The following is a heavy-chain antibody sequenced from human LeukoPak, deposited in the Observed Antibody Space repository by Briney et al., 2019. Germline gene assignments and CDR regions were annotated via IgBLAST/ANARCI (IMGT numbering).Heavy chain of an antibody. J-gene: IGHJ4*02. Sequence: ASVKVSCKASGYTFTSYYMHWVRQASGQGLEWMGIINPSGGSTSYAQKFQGRVTMTRDMSTSTVYMELSSLRSEDTAVYYCARDPRDSSGWYTIDYWGQGTLVTVSS. CDR2: INPSGGST. CDR3: ARDPRDSSGWYTIDY. V-gene: IGHV1-46*01. CDR1: GYTFTSYY. D-gene: IGHD6-19*01.